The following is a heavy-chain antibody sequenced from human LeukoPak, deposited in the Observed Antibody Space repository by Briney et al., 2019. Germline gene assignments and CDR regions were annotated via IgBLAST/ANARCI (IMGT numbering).Heavy chain of an antibody. CDR2: IYYSGST. D-gene: IGHD3-10*01. CDR1: GGSISSSSYY. CDR3: ARDSRGDISN. Sequence: PSETLSLTCTVSGGSISSSSYYWGWIRQPPGKGLEWIGSIYYSGSTYYNPSLKSRVTISVDTSKNQFSLKLSSVTAADTAVYYCARDSRGDISNWGQGTLVTVSS. J-gene: IGHJ4*02. V-gene: IGHV4-39*07.